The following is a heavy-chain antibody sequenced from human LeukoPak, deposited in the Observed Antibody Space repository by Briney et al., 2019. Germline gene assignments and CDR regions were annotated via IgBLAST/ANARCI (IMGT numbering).Heavy chain of an antibody. Sequence: GRSLRLSCVASGYSFSTHGMHWVRQAPGKGLEWVALIWNDGSDKIYADSVKGRFTISRDNSKNTLYLEMNSLRAEDSALYYCARGGRGSAAVVAPRSFDIWGQGTMVTVSS. CDR2: IWNDGSDK. D-gene: IGHD3-22*01. CDR1: GYSFSTHG. CDR3: ARGGRGSAAVVAPRSFDI. J-gene: IGHJ3*02. V-gene: IGHV3-33*01.